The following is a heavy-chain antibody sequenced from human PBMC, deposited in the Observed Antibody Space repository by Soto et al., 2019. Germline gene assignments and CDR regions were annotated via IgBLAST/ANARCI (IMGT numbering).Heavy chain of an antibody. CDR3: AKDMEYSNECSGGSCYSGDFDY. CDR1: GFTFSSYA. V-gene: IGHV3-23*01. J-gene: IGHJ4*02. Sequence: EVQLLESGGGLVQPGGSLRLSCAASGFTFSSYAMSWVRQAPGKGLEWVSAISGSGGSTYYADSVKGRFTISRDNSKNTLYLQMNSLRAEDTAVYYCAKDMEYSNECSGGSCYSGDFDYWGQGTLVTVSS. D-gene: IGHD2-15*01. CDR2: ISGSGGST.